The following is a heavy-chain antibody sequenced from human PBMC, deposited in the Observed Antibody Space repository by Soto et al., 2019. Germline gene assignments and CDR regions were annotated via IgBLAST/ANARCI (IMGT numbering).Heavy chain of an antibody. J-gene: IGHJ6*03. Sequence: GGSLRLSCAASGFTFSSYGMHWVRQAPGKGLEWVAVISYDGSNKYYADSVKGRFTISRDNSKNTLYLQMNSLRAEDTAVYYCAKQLANYYYYMDVWGKGTTVTVSS. V-gene: IGHV3-30*18. CDR2: ISYDGSNK. CDR1: GFTFSSYG. CDR3: AKQLANYYYYMDV.